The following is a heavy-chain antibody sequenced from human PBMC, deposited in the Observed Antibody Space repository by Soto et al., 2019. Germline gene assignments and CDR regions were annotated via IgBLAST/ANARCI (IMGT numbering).Heavy chain of an antibody. CDR2: IRTKADNYAT. CDR3: GRGGASGYYNFDY. D-gene: IGHD3-22*01. J-gene: IGHJ4*02. CDR1: GFTFSGSI. Sequence: EVQLVESGGGLVQPGGSLKLSCAASGFTFSGSIMHWVRQASGKGLEWVGRIRTKADNYATAYAASVKGRFSVSRDDSENTAYLHMNSLKPEDTAVYYCGRGGASGYYNFDYWGQGTLVTVSS. V-gene: IGHV3-73*02.